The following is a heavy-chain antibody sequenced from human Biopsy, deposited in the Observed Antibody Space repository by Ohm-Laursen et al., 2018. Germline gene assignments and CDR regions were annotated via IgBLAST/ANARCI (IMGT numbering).Heavy chain of an antibody. Sequence: VASVKVSCKASGYTFTGYYLHWVRQAPGQGLEWMGWINPDNGGTIHAQKFQGRVTVTRDTSISTAYVEVTSLRSDGTAVYYCVRSRAGGATWGMDVWGQGTTVTVSS. CDR2: INPDNGGT. CDR1: GYTFTGYY. J-gene: IGHJ6*02. CDR3: VRSRAGGATWGMDV. V-gene: IGHV1-2*02. D-gene: IGHD3-16*01.